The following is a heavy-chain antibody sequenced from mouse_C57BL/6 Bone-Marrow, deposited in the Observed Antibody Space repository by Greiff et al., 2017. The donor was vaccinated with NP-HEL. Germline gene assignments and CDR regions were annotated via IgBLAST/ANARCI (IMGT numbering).Heavy chain of an antibody. J-gene: IGHJ3*01. V-gene: IGHV1-50*01. D-gene: IGHD2-4*01. CDR3: ASGDYDPFAY. Sequence: QVQLQQSGAELVKPGASVKLSCKASGYTFTSYWMQWVKQRPGQGLEWIGEIDPSDSYTNYNQKFKGKATLTVDTSSSTAYMQLSSLTSDDSAVYYCASGDYDPFAYWGQGTLVTVSA. CDR1: GYTFTSYW. CDR2: IDPSDSYT.